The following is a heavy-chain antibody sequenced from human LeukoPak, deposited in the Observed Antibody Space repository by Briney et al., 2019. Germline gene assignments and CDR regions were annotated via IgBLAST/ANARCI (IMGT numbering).Heavy chain of an antibody. CDR3: VKISGTKGGDYDY. D-gene: IGHD1-26*01. CDR2: ISYDGREE. CDR1: GFTFSDYA. J-gene: IGHJ4*02. V-gene: IGHV3-30*18. Sequence: PGGSLRLSCAASGFTFSDYAMLWARQAPGKGLEWVALISYDGREEFYANPVKGRFTISRDNPKKTVHLQMNNLRAGDTAVYYCVKISGTKGGDYDYWGKGTLVTVSS.